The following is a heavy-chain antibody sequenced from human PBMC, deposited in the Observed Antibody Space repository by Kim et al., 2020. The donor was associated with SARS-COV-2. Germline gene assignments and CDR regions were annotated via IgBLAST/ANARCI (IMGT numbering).Heavy chain of an antibody. CDR3: ARPGYSSGWYFDY. V-gene: IGHV4-39*01. Sequence: YNPSLKSRVTISVDTSKNQFSLKLSSVTAADTAVYYCARPGYSSGWYFDYWGQGTLVTVSS. J-gene: IGHJ4*02. D-gene: IGHD6-19*01.